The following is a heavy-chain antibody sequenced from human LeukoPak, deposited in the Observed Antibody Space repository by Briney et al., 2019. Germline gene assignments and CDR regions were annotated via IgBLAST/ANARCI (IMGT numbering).Heavy chain of an antibody. CDR2: IYYSGST. Sequence: SETLSLTCTVSGGSISSSSYYWGWIRQPPGKGLEWIGSIYYSGSTYYNPSLKSRVTISVDTSKNQFSLKLSSVTAADTAVYYCAREKASVTAAAGLTFDYWGQGTLVTVSS. CDR1: GGSISSSSYY. V-gene: IGHV4-39*07. D-gene: IGHD6-13*01. J-gene: IGHJ4*02. CDR3: AREKASVTAAAGLTFDY.